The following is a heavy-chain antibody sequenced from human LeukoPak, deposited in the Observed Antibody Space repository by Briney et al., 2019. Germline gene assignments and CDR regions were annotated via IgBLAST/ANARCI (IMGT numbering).Heavy chain of an antibody. CDR3: AREGVSYYGSRNDY. V-gene: IGHV3-20*04. J-gene: IGHJ4*02. CDR2: INWSGGST. Sequence: PGGSLRLSCAASGFTFDDYGMTWVRQAPGKGLEWVSGINWSGGSTGYADSVKGRFTISRDNVKNSLYLQMNSLRAEDTALYYCAREGVSYYGSRNDYWGQGTLVTVSS. D-gene: IGHD3-10*01. CDR1: GFTFDDYG.